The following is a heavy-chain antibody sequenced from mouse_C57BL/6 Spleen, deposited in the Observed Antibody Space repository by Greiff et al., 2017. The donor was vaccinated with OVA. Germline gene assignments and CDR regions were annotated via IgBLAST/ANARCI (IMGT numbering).Heavy chain of an antibody. CDR1: GYTFTSYW. D-gene: IGHD1-1*01. CDR3: ALQYFDV. Sequence: QVQLQQPGAELVMPGASVKLSCKASGYTFTSYWMHWVKQRPGQGLEWIGEIDPSDSYTNYNQKFKGKSTLTVDKSSSTAYMQLSSLTSEDSAVYYCALQYFDVWGTGTTVTVSS. CDR2: IDPSDSYT. J-gene: IGHJ1*03. V-gene: IGHV1-69*01.